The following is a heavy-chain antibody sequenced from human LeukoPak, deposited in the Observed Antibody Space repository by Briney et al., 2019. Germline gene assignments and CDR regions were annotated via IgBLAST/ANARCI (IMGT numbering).Heavy chain of an antibody. Sequence: ASVKVSCKASGDTFTSYAIIWVRQAPGQGLEWMGWFSPYNGNTNYAQKFLGRVTMTTDTSTNTAYMELRSLRPDDTAVYYCARERDTDGGYYNYYYMDVWGKGTTVTVSS. V-gene: IGHV1-18*01. CDR3: ARERDTDGGYYNYYYMDV. J-gene: IGHJ6*03. CDR2: FSPYNGNT. D-gene: IGHD5-18*01. CDR1: GDTFTSYA.